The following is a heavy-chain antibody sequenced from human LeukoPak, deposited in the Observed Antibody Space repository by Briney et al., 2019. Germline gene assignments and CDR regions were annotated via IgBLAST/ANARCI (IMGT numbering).Heavy chain of an antibody. V-gene: IGHV1-18*01. CDR2: ISAYNGNT. Sequence: ASVKVSCKAYGYTFTSYGISWVRQAPGQGLEWMGWISAYNGNTNYAQKLQGRVTMTTDTSTSTAYMELRSLRSDDTAVYYCARDRELYDKEGPFDYWGQGTLVTVSS. CDR1: GYTFTSYG. CDR3: ARDRELYDKEGPFDY. D-gene: IGHD3-22*01. J-gene: IGHJ4*02.